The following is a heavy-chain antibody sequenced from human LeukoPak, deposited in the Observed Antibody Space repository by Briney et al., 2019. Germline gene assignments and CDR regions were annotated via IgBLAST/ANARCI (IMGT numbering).Heavy chain of an antibody. CDR2: IKQDGSEQ. V-gene: IGHV3-7*02. CDR3: SSAFRRYPPLVGSYHFDY. D-gene: IGHD1-26*01. Sequence: PGGSLRLSCEASGFTFSNYWMSSACQAPGKGLDWVANIKQDGSEQYYVDSVEGRFTVSRDNARNSLFLQMNSLRVEDTATYYCSSAFRRYPPLVGSYHFDYWGQGTLVTVSS. CDR1: GFTFSNYW. J-gene: IGHJ4*02.